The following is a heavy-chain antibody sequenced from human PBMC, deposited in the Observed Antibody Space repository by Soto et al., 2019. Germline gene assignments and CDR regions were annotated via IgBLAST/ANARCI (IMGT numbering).Heavy chain of an antibody. CDR3: ARLALDSERYYCYYMDV. CDR2: IYPGDSDT. Sequence: GESLKISCKGSGYSFTSYWIGWVRQMPGKGLEWMGIIYPGDSDTRYSPSFQGQVTISADKSISTAYLQWSSLKASDTAMYYCARLALDSERYYCYYMDVWAKGTTVPVSS. D-gene: IGHD1-1*01. V-gene: IGHV5-51*01. J-gene: IGHJ6*03. CDR1: GYSFTSYW.